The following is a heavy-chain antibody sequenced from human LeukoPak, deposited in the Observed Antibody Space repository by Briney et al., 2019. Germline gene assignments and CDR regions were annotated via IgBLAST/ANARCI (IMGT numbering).Heavy chain of an antibody. J-gene: IGHJ4*02. V-gene: IGHV1-2*02. CDR1: GYTFTGYY. CDR2: INPNSGGT. D-gene: IGHD3-22*01. CDR3: AREGLDYYDSSGP. Sequence: GASVKVSCKASGYTFTGYYMHWVRQAPGQGLEWMGWINPNSGGTNYAQKFQGRVTMTRDTSISTAYMKLSRLRSDDTAVYYCAREGLDYYDSSGPWGQGTLVTVSS.